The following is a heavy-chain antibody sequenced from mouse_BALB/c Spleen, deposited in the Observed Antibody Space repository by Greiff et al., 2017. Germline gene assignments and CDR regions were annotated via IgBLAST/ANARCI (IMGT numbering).Heavy chain of an antibody. CDR1: GYTFTSYY. CDR3: ARYRHYYGSSYWYFDV. J-gene: IGHJ1*01. V-gene: IGHV1S56*01. CDR2: IYPGNVNT. D-gene: IGHD1-1*01. Sequence: VQLQQSGPELVKPGASVRISCKASGYTFTSYYIHWVKQRPGQGLEWIGWIYPGNVNTKYNEKFKGKATLTADKSSSTAYMQLSSLTSEDSAVYFCARYRHYYGSSYWYFDVWGAGTTVTVSS.